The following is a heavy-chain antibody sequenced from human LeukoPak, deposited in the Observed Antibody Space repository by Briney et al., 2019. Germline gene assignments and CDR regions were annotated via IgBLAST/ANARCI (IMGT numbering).Heavy chain of an antibody. Sequence: SVKVSCKASGGTFSSYAISWVRQAPGQGLEWMGGIIPIFGTANYAQKFQGRVTITTDESTSTAYMELRSLRSDDTAVYYCARELEDIVVVPAAISCYYYYMDVWGKGTTVTVSS. D-gene: IGHD2-2*01. CDR2: IIPIFGTA. CDR1: GGTFSSYA. CDR3: ARELEDIVVVPAAISCYYYYMDV. V-gene: IGHV1-69*05. J-gene: IGHJ6*03.